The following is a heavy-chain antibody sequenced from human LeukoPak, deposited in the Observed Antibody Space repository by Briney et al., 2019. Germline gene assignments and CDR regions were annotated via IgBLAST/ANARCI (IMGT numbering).Heavy chain of an antibody. CDR2: IYGGGDT. CDR1: GFTVSSNY. V-gene: IGHV3-53*04. J-gene: IGHJ5*02. D-gene: IGHD1-1*01. Sequence: GGSLRLSCAASGFTVSSNYMTWVRQAPGKGLEWVSVIYGGGDTHYADSVRGRFTISRHTSDNTLYLQMNSLRTEDTAVYYCARATVATGTLWFDTWGLGTLVTVSS. CDR3: ARATVATGTLWFDT.